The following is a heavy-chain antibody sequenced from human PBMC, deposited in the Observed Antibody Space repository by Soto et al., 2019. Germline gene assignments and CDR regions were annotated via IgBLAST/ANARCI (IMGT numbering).Heavy chain of an antibody. J-gene: IGHJ4*02. Sequence: LSCAAGEVCSCRYGMHQVRQAPGKGLEWVAVISYDGSDKKNADSVKGRFTISRDNSKNTLYLQMNSLRPEDTAVYYCAKDGSVAAADYYFDSWGQGTLVTVS. CDR3: AKDGSVAAADYYFDS. CDR2: ISYDGSDK. D-gene: IGHD6-13*01. CDR1: EVCSCRYG. V-gene: IGHV3-30*18.